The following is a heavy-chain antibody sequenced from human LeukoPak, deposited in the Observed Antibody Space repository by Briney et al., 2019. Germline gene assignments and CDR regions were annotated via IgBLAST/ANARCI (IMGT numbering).Heavy chain of an antibody. CDR3: AKEFVVVPGNTNYFDY. CDR1: GFTFSSYA. V-gene: IGHV3-23*01. Sequence: QTGGSLRLSCAASGFTFSSYAMSWVRQAPGKGLEWVSAISGSGGSTYYAGSVKGRFTVSRDNSRNTLYLQMKSLRAEDTAVYYCAKEFVVVPGNTNYFDYWGQGTLVIVSS. D-gene: IGHD2-21*01. CDR2: ISGSGGST. J-gene: IGHJ4*02.